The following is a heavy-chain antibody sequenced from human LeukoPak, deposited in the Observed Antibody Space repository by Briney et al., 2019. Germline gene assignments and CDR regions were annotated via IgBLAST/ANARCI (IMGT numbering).Heavy chain of an antibody. Sequence: ASVTVSFTASGYTFTSYGISWVRQAPGQGLEWMGWISAYNGNTNYAQRLQGRVTMTTDTSTSTAYMELRSLRSDDTAVYYCSRDRGYYSSPDYWGQGTLVTVSS. CDR3: SRDRGYYSSPDY. CDR1: GYTFTSYG. D-gene: IGHD3-22*01. CDR2: ISAYNGNT. J-gene: IGHJ4*02. V-gene: IGHV1-18*01.